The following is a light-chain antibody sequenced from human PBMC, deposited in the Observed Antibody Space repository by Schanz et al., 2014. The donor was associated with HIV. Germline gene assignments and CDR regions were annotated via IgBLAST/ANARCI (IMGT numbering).Light chain of an antibody. J-gene: IGLJ2*01. CDR2: TNN. CDR3: SSYTTSSTLV. Sequence: QSVLTQPPSASGTPGQRVTISCSGSSSNIGGNTVNWYQQLPGTAPKLLIYTNNQRPSGVPDRFSGSKSGTSASLAISGLQSEDEADYYCSSYTTSSTLVFGGGTQLTVL. CDR1: SSNIGGNT. V-gene: IGLV1-44*01.